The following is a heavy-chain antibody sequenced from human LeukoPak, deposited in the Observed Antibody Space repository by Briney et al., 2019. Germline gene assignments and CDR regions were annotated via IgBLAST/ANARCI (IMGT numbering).Heavy chain of an antibody. CDR3: ARGSRWFDP. CDR1: GFTFDDYA. Sequence: GGSLRLSCAASGFTFDDYAMHWVRQAPGKGLEWVAAISYDGSKEYYADSVKGRFTISRDNSKDTLYLQMNNLRAEDTAVYYCARGSRWFDPWGQGTLVTVSS. V-gene: IGHV3-30*04. J-gene: IGHJ5*02. CDR2: ISYDGSKE.